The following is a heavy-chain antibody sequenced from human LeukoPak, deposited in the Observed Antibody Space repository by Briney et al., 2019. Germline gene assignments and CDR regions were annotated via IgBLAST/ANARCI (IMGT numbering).Heavy chain of an antibody. Sequence: PSETLPPTCTVSGGSINNYYWSWIRQPPGKGLEWIGYIYSSGSTNYNPSLKSRVIISVDTSKNQFSLKLSSVTAADTAVYYCARRTLCCGERFDPWGQGTLVTVSS. D-gene: IGHD3-16*01. CDR2: IYSSGST. CDR1: GGSINNYY. CDR3: ARRTLCCGERFDP. J-gene: IGHJ5*02. V-gene: IGHV4-59*08.